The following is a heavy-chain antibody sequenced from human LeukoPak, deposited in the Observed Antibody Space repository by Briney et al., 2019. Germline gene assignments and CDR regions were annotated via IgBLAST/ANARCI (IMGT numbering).Heavy chain of an antibody. CDR1: GFTFSSYA. D-gene: IGHD2-21*01. Sequence: GGSLRLSCAASGFTFSSYAMSWVRQAPGKGLEWVSAISGSGGSTYYADSVKGRFTISRDNSKNTLYLQMNSLRAEDTAVYYCAKDRGELAAQNRYPIVAASDIWGQGTMVTVSS. V-gene: IGHV3-23*01. CDR3: AKDRGELAAQNRYPIVAASDI. J-gene: IGHJ3*02. CDR2: ISGSGGST.